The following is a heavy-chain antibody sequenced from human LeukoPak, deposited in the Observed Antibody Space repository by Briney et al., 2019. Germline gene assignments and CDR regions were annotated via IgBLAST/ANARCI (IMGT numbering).Heavy chain of an antibody. J-gene: IGHJ3*02. CDR3: ARGGYDAFDI. Sequence: GRSLRLSCAASGFTFSSYGMHWVRQAPGKGLEWVAAIWYDGSNKYYADSVKGRFTISRDNSKNTLYLQMNSLRAEDTAVYYCARGGYDAFDIWGQGTMVTVSS. CDR2: IWYDGSNK. CDR1: GFTFSSYG. V-gene: IGHV3-33*01. D-gene: IGHD3-22*01.